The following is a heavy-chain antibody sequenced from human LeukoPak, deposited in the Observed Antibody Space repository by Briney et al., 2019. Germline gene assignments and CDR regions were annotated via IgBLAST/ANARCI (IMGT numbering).Heavy chain of an antibody. CDR1: GGSISSGNW. D-gene: IGHD4-23*01. Sequence: PSETLSLTCAVSGGSISSGNWWSWVRQPPGKGLEWIGQIYHSGSTNYNPSLKSRVTISVEKSKNQFSLNLTSVTAADTAVYYCARLHDYGGKNFDLWGRGTLVTVSS. CDR2: IYHSGST. J-gene: IGHJ2*01. CDR3: ARLHDYGGKNFDL. V-gene: IGHV4-4*02.